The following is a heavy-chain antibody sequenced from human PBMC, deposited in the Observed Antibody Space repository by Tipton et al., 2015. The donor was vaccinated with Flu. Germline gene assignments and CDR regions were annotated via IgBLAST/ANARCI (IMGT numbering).Heavy chain of an antibody. CDR1: GFPFSNYD. CDR3: ARNWGCQFDP. CDR2: ISYDGSNK. Sequence: SLRLSCAASGFPFSNYDMHWVRQAPGKGLEWVADISYDGSNKSYGESVKGRFTISRDNSKNTLYLQMSGLRAEDTAVYYCARNWGCQFDPWGQGTLVTVS. J-gene: IGHJ5*02. V-gene: IGHV3-30*14. D-gene: IGHD7-27*01.